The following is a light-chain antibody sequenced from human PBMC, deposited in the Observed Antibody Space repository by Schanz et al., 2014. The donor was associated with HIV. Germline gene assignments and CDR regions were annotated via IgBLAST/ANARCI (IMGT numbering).Light chain of an antibody. J-gene: IGLJ3*02. CDR1: SGSVSRSHY. Sequence: QTVVTQEPSSSVSPGGTVTLTCGLTSGSVSRSHYPSWYQQTPGQTPRTLIYNTNIRSSGVPGRFSGSILGNKAALTITGAQSDDESDYYCVVYVGNGIRVFGGGTKLTVL. CDR3: VVYVGNGIRV. CDR2: NTN. V-gene: IGLV8-61*01.